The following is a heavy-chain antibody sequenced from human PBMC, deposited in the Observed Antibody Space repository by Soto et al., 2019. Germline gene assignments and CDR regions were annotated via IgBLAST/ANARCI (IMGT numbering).Heavy chain of an antibody. Sequence: SETLSLTCTVSGGSISGYFWSWIRQPPGKGLDYIGYIYYTGSTNYNPSLKSRVTISIDTSKNQFSLKLSSVTAADTAVYYCARVGSRDDFWSGYSHGMDVWGQGTTVTVPS. CDR1: GGSISGYF. CDR2: IYYTGST. D-gene: IGHD3-3*01. J-gene: IGHJ6*02. CDR3: ARVGSRDDFWSGYSHGMDV. V-gene: IGHV4-59*01.